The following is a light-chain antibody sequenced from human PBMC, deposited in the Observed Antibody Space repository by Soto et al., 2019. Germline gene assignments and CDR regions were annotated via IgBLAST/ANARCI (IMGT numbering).Light chain of an antibody. V-gene: IGLV2-23*01. CDR1: GRDVGSCDL. CDR3: CSYVGSNTYV. J-gene: IGLJ1*01. CDR2: EGN. Sequence: QSALTQPASVSGSPGQSITISCTGAGRDVGSCDLVSWYQQHPGKVPKLIIYEGNKRPSGISNRFSTSKSGNTASLTISGLQAEDEADYYCCSYVGSNTYVFGPGTKVTVL.